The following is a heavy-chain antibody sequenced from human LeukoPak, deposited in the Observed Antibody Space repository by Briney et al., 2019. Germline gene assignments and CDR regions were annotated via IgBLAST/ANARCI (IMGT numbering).Heavy chain of an antibody. CDR2: IYSGGST. J-gene: IGHJ6*02. Sequence: GGSLRLSCAASGFTVSSNYMSWVRQAPGKGLEWVSVIYSGGSTYYADSVKGRFTISRDNSKNTLYLQMYSLRAEDTAVYYCARDTVTTLGYYYYGMDVWGQGTTVTVSS. V-gene: IGHV3-53*01. D-gene: IGHD4-11*01. CDR3: ARDTVTTLGYYYYGMDV. CDR1: GFTVSSNY.